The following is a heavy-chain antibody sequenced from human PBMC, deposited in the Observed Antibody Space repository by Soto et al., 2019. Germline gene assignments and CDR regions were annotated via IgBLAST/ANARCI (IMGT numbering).Heavy chain of an antibody. J-gene: IGHJ5*02. CDR1: GFTFSSYS. V-gene: IGHV3-48*01. Sequence: GGSLRLSCAASGFTFSSYSMNWVRQAPGKGLEWVSYISSSSTIYYADSVKGRFTISRDNAKNSLYLQMNSLRAEDTAVYYCARRFDWNIPGFDPWGQGTLVTVSS. D-gene: IGHD1-1*01. CDR3: ARRFDWNIPGFDP. CDR2: ISSSSTI.